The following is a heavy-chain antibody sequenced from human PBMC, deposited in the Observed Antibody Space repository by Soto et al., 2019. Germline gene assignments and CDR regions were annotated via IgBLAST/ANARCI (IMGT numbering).Heavy chain of an antibody. CDR1: GGSISSGGYY. J-gene: IGHJ6*02. CDR2: IYYSGST. CDR3: ARDSSQAATISYYYYYGMDV. D-gene: IGHD5-12*01. V-gene: IGHV4-31*03. Sequence: QVQLQESGPGLVKPSQTLSLTCTVSGGSISSGGYYWSWIRQHPGKGLEWIGYIYYSGSTYYNPSLKSRVTISVDTSKNQFSLKLSSVTAADTAVYYCARDSSQAATISYYYYYGMDVWGQGTTVTVSS.